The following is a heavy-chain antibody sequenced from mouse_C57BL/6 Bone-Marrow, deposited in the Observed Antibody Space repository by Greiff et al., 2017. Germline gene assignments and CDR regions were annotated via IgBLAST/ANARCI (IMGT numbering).Heavy chain of an antibody. CDR3: AIGSSYDAMDY. J-gene: IGHJ4*01. V-gene: IGHV1-26*01. D-gene: IGHD1-1*01. CDR2: INPNNGGT. CDR1: GYTFTDYY. Sequence: EVQLQQSGPELVKPGASVKISCKASGYTFTDYYMNWVKQSHGKSLEWIGDINPNNGGTSYNQKFKGKATLTVDKSSSTAYMELRSLTSEDSAVYYCAIGSSYDAMDYWGQGTSVTVSS.